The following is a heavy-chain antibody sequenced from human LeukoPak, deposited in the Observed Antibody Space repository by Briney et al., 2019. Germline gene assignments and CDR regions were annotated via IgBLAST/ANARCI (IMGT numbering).Heavy chain of an antibody. CDR3: ARDYYNWNDRIIAFDI. V-gene: IGHV4-34*01. D-gene: IGHD1-20*01. CDR2: INQSGST. J-gene: IGHJ3*02. Sequence: SETLSLPCAVYGGSFSGYYWSWIRQPPGKGLEWIGEINQSGSTNYNPSRKSRVTISVETSKNQFSLKLSSVTAADTAVYYCARDYYNWNDRIIAFDIWGQGTMVTVSS. CDR1: GGSFSGYY.